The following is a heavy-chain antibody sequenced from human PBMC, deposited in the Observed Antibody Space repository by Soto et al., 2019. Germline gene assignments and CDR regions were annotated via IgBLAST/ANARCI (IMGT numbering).Heavy chain of an antibody. CDR2: IYPDDSDV. CDR1: GYDFSTFW. CDR3: ERHRNAGWFAP. V-gene: IGHV5-51*01. J-gene: IGHJ5*02. Sequence: GESLKISCKASGYDFSTFWIAWVRQMPGRGLEWMGVIYPDDSDVTYSPSFQGQVTISVDKSMTTAYLHWSSLRASDTATYYCERHRNAGWFAPWGQGTRVTGSS.